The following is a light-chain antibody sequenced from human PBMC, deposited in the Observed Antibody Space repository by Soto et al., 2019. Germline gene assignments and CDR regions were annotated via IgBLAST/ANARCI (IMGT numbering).Light chain of an antibody. Sequence: PGERATLSCRASQTVSSAYLAWFQQKPGQAPRLLIYGASSRATGIPDRFSGSGSGTDFTLTISRLEPDDFAVYYCQQYGSSGTFGQGTKVDI. CDR2: GAS. J-gene: IGKJ1*01. V-gene: IGKV3-20*01. CDR3: QQYGSSGT. CDR1: QTVSSAY.